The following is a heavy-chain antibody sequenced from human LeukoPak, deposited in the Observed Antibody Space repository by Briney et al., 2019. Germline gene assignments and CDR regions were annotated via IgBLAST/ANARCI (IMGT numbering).Heavy chain of an antibody. CDR2: IYDTGTT. J-gene: IGHJ4*02. D-gene: IGHD6-19*01. Sequence: SETLSLTSTVSGDSISSHYWSWIRQPPGKGLEWIAYIYDTGTTVSNPSLKSRVSMSLDRSKNEFSLQLTSVTAADTAVYYCAGIWYSSGYYFDYWGQGTLVTVSS. V-gene: IGHV4-59*11. CDR3: AGIWYSSGYYFDY. CDR1: GDSISSHY.